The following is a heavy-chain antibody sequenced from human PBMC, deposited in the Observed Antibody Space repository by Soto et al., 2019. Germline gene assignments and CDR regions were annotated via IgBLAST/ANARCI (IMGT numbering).Heavy chain of an antibody. CDR2: IIPIFGTA. J-gene: IGHJ5*02. D-gene: IGHD6-13*01. CDR3: ASSGYSSRWYTIRSKSNWFAP. CDR1: GGTFSSYA. V-gene: IGHV1-69*01. Sequence: QVQLVQSGAEVKKPGSSVKVSCKASGGTFSSYAISWVRQAPGQGLEWMGGIIPIFGTANYAQKFQGRVPITADESTSTAYMELSSLRSEDTAVYYCASSGYSSRWYTIRSKSNWFAPWGQGTLVTVSS.